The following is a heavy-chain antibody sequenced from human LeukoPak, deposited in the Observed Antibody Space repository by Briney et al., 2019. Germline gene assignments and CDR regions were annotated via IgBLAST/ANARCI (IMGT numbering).Heavy chain of an antibody. V-gene: IGHV1-8*02. J-gene: IGHJ6*03. CDR2: MNPNSGNT. CDR1: GYTFTGYY. D-gene: IGHD2-2*01. CDR3: ARGDIVVVPAALEGGYYYYYMDV. Sequence: ASVKVSCKASGYTFTGYYMHWVRQAPGQGLEWMGWMNPNSGNTGYAQKFQGRVTMTRNTSISTAYMELSSLRSEDTAVYYCARGDIVVVPAALEGGYYYYYMDVWGKGTTVTISS.